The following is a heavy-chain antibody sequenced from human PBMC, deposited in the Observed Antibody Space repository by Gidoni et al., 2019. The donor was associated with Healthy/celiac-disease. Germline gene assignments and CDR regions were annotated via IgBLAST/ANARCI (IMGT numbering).Heavy chain of an antibody. CDR3: AKGHPLRITIFGVGY. CDR2: ISGSCGST. Sequence: EVQLLESGGGLVKPGGSLRLACAAAGLTLSSYAMSWVRQAPGNGLEWVSAISGSCGSTSYADSVKGRFTISRDNSKNTLYLQMNSLRAEDTAVYYCAKGHPLRITIFGVGYWGQGTLVTVSS. J-gene: IGHJ4*02. D-gene: IGHD3-3*01. V-gene: IGHV3-23*01. CDR1: GLTLSSYA.